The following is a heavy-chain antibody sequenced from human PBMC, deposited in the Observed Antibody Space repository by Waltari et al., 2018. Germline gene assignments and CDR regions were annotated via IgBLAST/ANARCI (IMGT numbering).Heavy chain of an antibody. J-gene: IGHJ5*02. CDR3: AKDRAGT. CDR2: ISGSGGST. CDR1: GFTVSSNY. V-gene: IGHV3-23*04. Sequence: EVQLVETGGGLIQPGGSLRLSCAASGFTVSSNYMSWVRKGPGKGLEWVSAISGSGGSTYYADSVKGRFTISRDNSKNTLYLQMNSLRVEDTAVYYCAKDRAGTWGQGTLVTVSS.